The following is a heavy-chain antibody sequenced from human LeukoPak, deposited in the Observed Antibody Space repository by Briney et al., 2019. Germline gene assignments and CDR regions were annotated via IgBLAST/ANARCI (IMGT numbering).Heavy chain of an antibody. CDR3: AKDPAFDWLIDY. D-gene: IGHD3-9*01. CDR1: GFTFSSYG. V-gene: IGHV3-30*18. CDR2: ISYDGSNK. Sequence: PGGSLRLSCAASGFTFSSYGMHWVRQAPGKGLEWVAVISYDGSNKYYADSVKGRFTISRDNSKNTLYLQMNSLRAEDTAVYYCAKDPAFDWLIDYWGQGTLVTVSS. J-gene: IGHJ4*02.